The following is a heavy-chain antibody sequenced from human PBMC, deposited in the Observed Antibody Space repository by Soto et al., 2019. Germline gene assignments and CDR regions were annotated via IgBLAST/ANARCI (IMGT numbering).Heavy chain of an antibody. V-gene: IGHV4-34*01. CDR3: AGELSNSPEYFDF. Sequence: PSETLSLTCAVYGGSFIGYFWSWIRQPPGKGLEWIGEINHSGSTAYNPSLKSRIIISIDTSKNQFSLSLNSLNAADTAVYYCAGELSNSPEYFDFWGLGTLVTVSS. J-gene: IGHJ4*02. D-gene: IGHD6-6*01. CDR2: INHSGST. CDR1: GGSFIGYF.